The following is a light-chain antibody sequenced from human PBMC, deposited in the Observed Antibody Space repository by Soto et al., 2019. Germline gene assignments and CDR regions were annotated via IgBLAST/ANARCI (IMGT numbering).Light chain of an antibody. CDR2: DVS. CDR3: QSCDSSNRGV. J-gene: IGLJ3*02. Sequence: QSALTQPRSVSGSPGQSVTISCTGTSSDVGGYNYVSWYQQHPGKAPKLMIYDVSKRPSGVPDRFSGSKSGNTASLTISGLQAEDEADYYCQSCDSSNRGVFGGGTKLTVL. CDR1: SSDVGGYNY. V-gene: IGLV2-11*01.